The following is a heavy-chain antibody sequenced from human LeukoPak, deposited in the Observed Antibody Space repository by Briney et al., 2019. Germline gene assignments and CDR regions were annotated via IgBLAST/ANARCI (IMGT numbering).Heavy chain of an antibody. J-gene: IGHJ5*02. CDR3: ARHSGSSSSDPYNWFDP. Sequence: SETLSLTCTVSGGSISSYYWSWIRQPPGKGLEWIGYIYYSGSTNYNPSLKSRVTISVDTSKNQFSLKLSSVTAADTAVYYCARHSGSSSSDPYNWFDPWGQGTLVTVSS. CDR2: IYYSGST. CDR1: GGSISSYY. V-gene: IGHV4-59*01. D-gene: IGHD6-6*01.